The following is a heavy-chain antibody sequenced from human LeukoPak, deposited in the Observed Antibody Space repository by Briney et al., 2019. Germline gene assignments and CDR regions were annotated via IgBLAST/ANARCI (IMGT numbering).Heavy chain of an antibody. CDR2: ISSSSSYI. V-gene: IGHV3-21*01. J-gene: IGHJ3*02. CDR1: GFTFSSYS. CDR3: ARPDQRGYSYDYSAFDI. Sequence: GGSLRLSCAASGFTFSSYSMNWVRQAPGKGLEWVSSISSSSSYIYYADSVKGRFTISRDNAKNSLYLQMNSLRAEDTAVYYCARPDQRGYSYDYSAFDIWGQGTMVTVSS. D-gene: IGHD5-18*01.